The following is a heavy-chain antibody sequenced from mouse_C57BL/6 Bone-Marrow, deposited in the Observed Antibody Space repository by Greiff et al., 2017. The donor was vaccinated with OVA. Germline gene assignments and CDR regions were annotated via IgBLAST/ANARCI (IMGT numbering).Heavy chain of an antibody. Sequence: VQLVESGGGLVKPGGSLKLSCAASGFTFSSYAMSWVRQTPEKRLEWVATISDGGSYTYYPDNVKGRFTISRDNAKNNLYLQMSHLKSEDTAMYYCARGRLRVAYWGQGTLVTVSA. D-gene: IGHD2-4*01. J-gene: IGHJ3*01. V-gene: IGHV5-4*01. CDR2: ISDGGSYT. CDR3: ARGRLRVAY. CDR1: GFTFSSYA.